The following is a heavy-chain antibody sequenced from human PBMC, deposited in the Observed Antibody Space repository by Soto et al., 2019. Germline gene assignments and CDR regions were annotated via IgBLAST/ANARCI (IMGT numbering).Heavy chain of an antibody. CDR2: IIPIFGTA. J-gene: IGHJ4*02. V-gene: IGHV1-69*13. CDR1: RDTFDTYA. Sequence: AVQVSCKDCRDTFDTYAISSVRQATGQGLEGMGGIIPIFGTANYAQKFQGRVTITADESTSTAYMELRSGRAEDTAIYYCARTPGVITVISAFDHWGQGTRVTVS. D-gene: IGHD3-22*01. CDR3: ARTPGVITVISAFDH.